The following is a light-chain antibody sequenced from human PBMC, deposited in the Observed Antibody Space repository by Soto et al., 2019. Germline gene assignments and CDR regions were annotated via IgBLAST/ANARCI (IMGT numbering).Light chain of an antibody. CDR1: RSNIGSNA. CDR3: AAWDDSLNARGV. CDR2: NDN. Sequence: QSVLTQPPSASGTPGQRVTISCSGSRSNIGSNAVSWYQQLPGTAPKLLIYNDNQRPSGVPDRFSASKSGTSASLAISGLQSEDEAYYYCAAWDDSLNARGVFGGGTKVTVL. V-gene: IGLV1-44*01. J-gene: IGLJ3*02.